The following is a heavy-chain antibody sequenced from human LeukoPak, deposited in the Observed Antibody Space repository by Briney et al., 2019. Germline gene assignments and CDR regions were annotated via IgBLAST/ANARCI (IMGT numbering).Heavy chain of an antibody. V-gene: IGHV3-66*01. CDR1: GFSVSSNY. CDR2: IYSGGST. J-gene: IGHJ4*02. D-gene: IGHD6-13*01. Sequence: GGSLRLSCAVSGFSVSSNYMSWVRQAPGMGLEWVSIIYSGGSTYYAASVKGTFTISRDNSKNILYLQLNSLRAEDTAVYYCARVGYINSWYSSPPFDYWGQGTLVTVSS. CDR3: ARVGYINSWYSSPPFDY.